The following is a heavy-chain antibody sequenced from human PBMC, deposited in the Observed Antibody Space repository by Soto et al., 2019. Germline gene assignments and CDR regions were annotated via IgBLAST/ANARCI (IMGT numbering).Heavy chain of an antibody. Sequence: QVQLVQSGDEVKKPGASVKVSCKASGYILVNYGIAWVRQAPGQGLEWMGWISPYTGNTHSATKIQGRLTMTTDTATSTDYMDLGSLTSDDTAVYYCVMVDNYVTPTPQDVWGQGTTVTVSS. V-gene: IGHV1-18*01. J-gene: IGHJ6*02. CDR1: GYILVNYG. CDR3: VMVDNYVTPTPQDV. CDR2: ISPYTGNT. D-gene: IGHD3-16*01.